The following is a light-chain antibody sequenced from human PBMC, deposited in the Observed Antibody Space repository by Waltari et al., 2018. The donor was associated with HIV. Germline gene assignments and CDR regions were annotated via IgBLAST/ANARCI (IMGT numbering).Light chain of an antibody. J-gene: IGLJ2*01. CDR3: SSYAPTNNFYVL. Sequence: QSALTQPPSASGSPGQSVTISCTGTSSDIGGYNYLSWYQQHPGKAPKLIMTEVTKRPSGVPDRFSGSKSGNTASLTVSGLQAEDEAHYYCSSYAPTNNFYVLFGGGTALTVL. V-gene: IGLV2-8*01. CDR2: EVT. CDR1: SSDIGGYNY.